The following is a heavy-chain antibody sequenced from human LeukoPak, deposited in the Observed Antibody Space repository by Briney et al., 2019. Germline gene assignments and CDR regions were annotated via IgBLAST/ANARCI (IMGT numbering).Heavy chain of an antibody. V-gene: IGHV3-74*03. CDR1: GFTFSDSW. J-gene: IGHJ4*02. CDR3: ARARGGN. D-gene: IGHD3-16*01. CDR2: INTYGTA. Sequence: GGSLRLSCEASGFTFSDSWMYWVRQAPGKGLLWIANINTYGTATYADSVKGRFTISRDNAKNTLYLQMHSLRAEDTAVYYCARARGGNWGQGTLVTVSS.